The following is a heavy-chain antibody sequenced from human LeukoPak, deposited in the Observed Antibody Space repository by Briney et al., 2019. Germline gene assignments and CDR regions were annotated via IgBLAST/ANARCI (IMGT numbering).Heavy chain of an antibody. D-gene: IGHD2-15*01. CDR3: ARHDPVGYYQHGMDV. Sequence: SETLSLTCTVSGGSISSYYWTWIRQPAGKGLEWIGRIYTTGSTNYNPSLNSRVTMSVDTSKNQFSLKLSSVTAADTAVYYCARHDPVGYYQHGMDVWGQGTTVTVSS. CDR1: GGSISSYY. V-gene: IGHV4-4*07. J-gene: IGHJ6*02. CDR2: IYTTGST.